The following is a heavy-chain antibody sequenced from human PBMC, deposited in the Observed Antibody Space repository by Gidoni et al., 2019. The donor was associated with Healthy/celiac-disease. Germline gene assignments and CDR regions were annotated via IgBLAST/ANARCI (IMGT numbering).Heavy chain of an antibody. J-gene: IGHJ4*02. V-gene: IGHV3-21*01. CDR3: ARDGGGGNSGY. CDR2: ISSSSSYI. CDR1: GFTFSSYS. D-gene: IGHD2-15*01. Sequence: EVQLVESGGGLVKPGGSRSPSCAASGFTFSSYSMNWVRQAPGKGLEWVSSISSSSSYIYYADSVKGRFTISRDNAKNSLYLQMNSLRAEDTAVYYCARDGGGGNSGYWGQGTLVTVSS.